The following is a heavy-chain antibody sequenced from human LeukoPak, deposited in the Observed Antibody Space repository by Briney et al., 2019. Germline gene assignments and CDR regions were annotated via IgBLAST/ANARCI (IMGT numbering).Heavy chain of an antibody. CDR3: ARGTAGWLQFLFGY. CDR2: IIPIFGTA. D-gene: IGHD5-24*01. J-gene: IGHJ4*02. Sequence: SVKVSCKASGGTFSSYAISWVRQAPGQGLEWMGGIIPIFGTANYAQKFQGRVTITADESTSTAYMELSSLRSEDTAVYYCARGTAGWLQFLFGYWGQGTLVTVSS. V-gene: IGHV1-69*13. CDR1: GGTFSSYA.